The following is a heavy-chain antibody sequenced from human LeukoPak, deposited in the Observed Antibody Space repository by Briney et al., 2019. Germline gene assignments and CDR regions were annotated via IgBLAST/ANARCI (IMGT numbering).Heavy chain of an antibody. CDR1: AVSISSSSYY. J-gene: IGHJ2*01. V-gene: IGHV4-39*01. D-gene: IGHD1-26*01. CDR3: ARSSGCYGFFDL. Sequence: SETLSLTCTVSAVSISSSSYYWGWIRQPPGKGLEWIGSIYYSGSTYYNPSLKSRVTISVDTSKNQFSLKLSSVTAADTAVYYCARSSGCYGFFDLWGRGTLVTVSS. CDR2: IYYSGST.